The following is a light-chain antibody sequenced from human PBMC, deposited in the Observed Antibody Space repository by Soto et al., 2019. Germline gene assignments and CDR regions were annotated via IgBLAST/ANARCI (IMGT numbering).Light chain of an antibody. CDR1: QSVLYSSNNKNY. CDR2: WAS. Sequence: DIVLTQSPDSLAVSLGERATINCKSTQSVLYSSNNKNYLAWYQQKPGQPPKLLLYWASTRESGVPDRFSGSGSGTDFTLTISSLQAEDVEVYYCQQYYSLPLSFGGGTSVETK. V-gene: IGKV4-1*01. J-gene: IGKJ4*01. CDR3: QQYYSLPLS.